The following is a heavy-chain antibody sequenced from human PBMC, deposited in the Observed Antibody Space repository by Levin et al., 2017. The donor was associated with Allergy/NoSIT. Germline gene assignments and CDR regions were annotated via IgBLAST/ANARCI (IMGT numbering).Heavy chain of an antibody. CDR1: GGSISSGDYY. CDR2: IYYSGST. J-gene: IGHJ3*02. V-gene: IGHV4-30-4*01. CDR3: AREHRYSSSWSDAFDI. Sequence: SQTLSLTCTVSGGSISSGDYYWSWIRQPPGKGLEWIGYIYYSGSTYYNPSLKSRVTISVDTSKNQFSLKLSSVTAADTAVYYCAREHRYSSSWSDAFDIWGQGTMVTVSS. D-gene: IGHD6-13*01.